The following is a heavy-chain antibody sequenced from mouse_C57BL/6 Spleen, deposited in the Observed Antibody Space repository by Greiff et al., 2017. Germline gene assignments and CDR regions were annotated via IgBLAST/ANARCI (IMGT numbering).Heavy chain of an antibody. D-gene: IGHD1-1*01. Sequence: VQVVESGPELVKPGASVKISCKASGYAFSSSWMNWVKQRPGKGLEWIGRIYPGDGDTNYNGKFKGKATLTADKSSSTAYMQLSSLTSEYSAVYFCAREGRLLLRDWGKGTTLTVAS. J-gene: IGHJ2*01. CDR3: AREGRLLLRD. V-gene: IGHV1-82*01. CDR2: IYPGDGDT. CDR1: GYAFSSSW.